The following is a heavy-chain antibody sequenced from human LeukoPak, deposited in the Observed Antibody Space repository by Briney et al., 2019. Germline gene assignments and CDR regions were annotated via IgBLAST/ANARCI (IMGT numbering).Heavy chain of an antibody. CDR3: AISKSGYSRLRSHY. Sequence: SETLSLTCTVSGGSINSYYWGWIRQPPGKGLEWIGSIYYSGSTWYNPSLKSRVTIPVDTSKNQFSLRLRSVTAADTAVYYCAISKSGYSRLRSHYWGEGSLVTVSS. D-gene: IGHD5-18*01. CDR2: IYYSGST. J-gene: IGHJ4*02. CDR1: GGSINSYY. V-gene: IGHV4-39*01.